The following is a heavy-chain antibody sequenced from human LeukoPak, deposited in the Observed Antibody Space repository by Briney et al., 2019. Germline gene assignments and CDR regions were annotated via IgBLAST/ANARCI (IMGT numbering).Heavy chain of an antibody. CDR3: ARIPFPRGWFDP. CDR2: IYYSGST. D-gene: IGHD3-10*01. Sequence: SSETLSLTCTVSGGSISSYYWSWIRHPPGKGLEWIGYIYYSGSTNYNPSLKSRVTISVDTSKNQFSLKLSSVTAADTAVYYCARIPFPRGWFDPWGQGTLVTVSS. V-gene: IGHV4-59*01. J-gene: IGHJ5*02. CDR1: GGSISSYY.